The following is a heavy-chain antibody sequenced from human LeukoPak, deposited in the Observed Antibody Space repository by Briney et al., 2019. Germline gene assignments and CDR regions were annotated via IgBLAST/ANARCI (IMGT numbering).Heavy chain of an antibody. Sequence: GGSLRLSCAASGFTFSSYGMSWVRQAPGKGLEWVSTISGSGGSTYYADSVKGRLTISRDNSKNTLYLQMNSLRAEDTAVYYCAKDNYYDSSSLDYWGQGTLVTVSS. CDR3: AKDNYYDSSSLDY. J-gene: IGHJ4*02. D-gene: IGHD3-22*01. CDR1: GFTFSSYG. CDR2: ISGSGGST. V-gene: IGHV3-23*01.